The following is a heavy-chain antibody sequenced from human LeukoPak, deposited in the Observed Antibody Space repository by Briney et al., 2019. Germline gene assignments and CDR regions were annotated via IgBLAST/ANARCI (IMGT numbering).Heavy chain of an antibody. CDR3: AKPLNYYDSSGYYGAEGY. D-gene: IGHD3-22*01. CDR2: ISGSGGST. CDR1: GFTFSSYA. J-gene: IGHJ4*02. V-gene: IGHV3-23*01. Sequence: SGGSLRLSCAASGFTFSSYAMSWVRQAPGKGLEWVSAISGSGGSTYYADSVKGRFTISRDNSKNTLYLQMNSLRAEDTAVYYCAKPLNYYDSSGYYGAEGYWGQGTLVTVSP.